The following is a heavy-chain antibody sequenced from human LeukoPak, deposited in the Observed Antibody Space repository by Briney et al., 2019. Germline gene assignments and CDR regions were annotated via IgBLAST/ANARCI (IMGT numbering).Heavy chain of an antibody. V-gene: IGHV3-21*01. CDR1: AFTFSSYS. D-gene: IGHD6-19*01. Sequence: GGSLRLACAAAAFTFSSYSMNWVRQAPGDWLEWVSSISSGNGYIYYADSVRGRFTISRDNAKNSLYLQMDSLRAEDTAVYYCARAYSSGWFLFDYWGQGTLVTVSS. J-gene: IGHJ4*02. CDR3: ARAYSSGWFLFDY. CDR2: ISSGNGYI.